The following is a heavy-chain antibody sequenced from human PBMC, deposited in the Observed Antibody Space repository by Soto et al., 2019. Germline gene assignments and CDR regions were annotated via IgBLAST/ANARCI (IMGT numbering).Heavy chain of an antibody. V-gene: IGHV3-11*01. CDR1: GFTFSDYY. D-gene: IGHD2-15*01. CDR2: ISSSGSTI. CDR3: AVGDWMPLRDGGSCYLSY. J-gene: IGHJ4*02. Sequence: QVQLVESGGGLVKPGGSLRLSCAASGFTFSDYYMSWIRQAPGKGLEWVSYISSSGSTIYYADSVKGRFTISRDNAKNSLYLKMNSMRAEYTGVEYCAVGDWMPLRDGGSCYLSYWGQGTLVTVSS.